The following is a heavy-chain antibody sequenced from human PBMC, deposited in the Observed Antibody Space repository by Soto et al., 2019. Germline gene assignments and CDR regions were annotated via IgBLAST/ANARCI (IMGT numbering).Heavy chain of an antibody. V-gene: IGHV3-21*01. CDR2: ISPSTSHI. Sequence: EVHLVESGGGLVKPGGSLRLSCAASGFPFSSCTMNWVRQAPGKGLEWVSSISPSTSHIYYADSVKGRFTISRDNAKNSLFLQMNSLRAEDTAVYYCSGCSGGACHQNYGMDVWGQGTTVTVSS. CDR1: GFPFSSCT. J-gene: IGHJ6*02. D-gene: IGHD2-15*01. CDR3: SGCSGGACHQNYGMDV.